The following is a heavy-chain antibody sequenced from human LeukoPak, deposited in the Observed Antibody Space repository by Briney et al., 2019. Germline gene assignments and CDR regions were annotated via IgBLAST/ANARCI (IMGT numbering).Heavy chain of an antibody. D-gene: IGHD5-12*01. J-gene: IGHJ5*02. V-gene: IGHV1-8*01. CDR2: MDPQNGNT. Sequence: VGSVKVSCKASGYVFTSYGINWVRQATGQGLEWMGWMDPQNGNTGSAQKFQGRVTMTRDTSMSTAYMELSSLTSEDTAVYYCVRGLYSGYKITEFDPWGQGTLVTVSS. CDR1: GYVFTSYG. CDR3: VRGLYSGYKITEFDP.